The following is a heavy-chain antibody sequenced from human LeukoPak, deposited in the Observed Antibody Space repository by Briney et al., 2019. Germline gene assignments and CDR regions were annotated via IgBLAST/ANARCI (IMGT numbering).Heavy chain of an antibody. D-gene: IGHD6-19*01. V-gene: IGHV3-23*01. CDR3: AKDVAVAGTSFDY. CDR1: GFTFSTYA. CDR2: ISGSGGST. J-gene: IGHJ4*02. Sequence: GGSLRLSCTASGFTFSTYAMSWARQAPGEGLEWVSCISGSGGSTYYTDSVKGRFTISRDNSKNTLYLQMNSLRAEDTAVYYCAKDVAVAGTSFDYWGQGTLVTVSS.